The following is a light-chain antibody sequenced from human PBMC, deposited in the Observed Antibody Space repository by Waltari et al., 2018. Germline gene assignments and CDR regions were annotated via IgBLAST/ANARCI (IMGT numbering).Light chain of an antibody. J-gene: IGKJ1*01. CDR1: QSIISW. CDR3: QQYNSYSWT. CDR2: KAS. V-gene: IGKV1-5*03. Sequence: IQMTQAPSTLAASGGDRVIITCRASQSIISWLSCYQQKPGKAPKLLIYKASSLESGVPSRFSGSGSGTEFTLTISSLQPDDFATYYCQQYNSYSWTFGQGTKVEIK.